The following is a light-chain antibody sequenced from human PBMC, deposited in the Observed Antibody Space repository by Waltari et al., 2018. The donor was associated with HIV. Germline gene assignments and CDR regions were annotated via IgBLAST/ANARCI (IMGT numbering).Light chain of an antibody. V-gene: IGLV1-40*01. CDR3: QSYDSSLSVNWV. J-gene: IGLJ3*02. CDR2: GNH. Sequence: QSVLTQPPSVSGAPGQRVTISCTGITSNIGAGYDVHWYQHLPGTAPKLLIYGNHNRPSGFPDRFSGSRSGTSSSLAITGLQAEDEAVYYCQSYDSSLSVNWVFGGGTKLTVL. CDR1: TSNIGAGYD.